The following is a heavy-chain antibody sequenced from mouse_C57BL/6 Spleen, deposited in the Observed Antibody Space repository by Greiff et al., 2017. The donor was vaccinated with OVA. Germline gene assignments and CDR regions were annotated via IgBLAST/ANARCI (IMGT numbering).Heavy chain of an antibody. CDR1: GYTFTTYP. CDR2: FHPYNDDT. Sequence: VKLVESGAELVKPGASVKMSCKASGYTFTTYPIEWMKQNHGKSLEWIGNFHPYNDDTKYNEKFKGKATLTVEKSSSTVYLELSRLTSDDSAVYYCARGDGNYPYYFDYWGQGTTLTVSS. V-gene: IGHV1-47*01. CDR3: ARGDGNYPYYFDY. J-gene: IGHJ2*01. D-gene: IGHD2-1*01.